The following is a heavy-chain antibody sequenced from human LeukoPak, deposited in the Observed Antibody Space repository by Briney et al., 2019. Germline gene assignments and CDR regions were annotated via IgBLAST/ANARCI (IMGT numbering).Heavy chain of an antibody. Sequence: GASVKVSCKASGYTFTGYYMHWVRQAPGQGLEWMGRINPNSGGTNYALKFQGRVTMTRDTSISTAYMELSRLRSDDTAVYYCARLGYCSGGSCDGFDYWGQGTLVTVSS. CDR1: GYTFTGYY. CDR3: ARLGYCSGGSCDGFDY. CDR2: INPNSGGT. V-gene: IGHV1-2*06. D-gene: IGHD2-15*01. J-gene: IGHJ4*02.